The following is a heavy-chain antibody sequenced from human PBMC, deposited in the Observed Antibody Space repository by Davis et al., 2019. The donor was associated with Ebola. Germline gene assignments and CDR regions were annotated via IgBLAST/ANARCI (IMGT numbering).Heavy chain of an antibody. CDR3: AKARSHEPDF. Sequence: GESLKISCAASGFTFSSYAMSWVRQAPGKGLEWVSAISGSGGSTYYADSVKGRFTISRDNSKNTLYLQMNSLRAEDTAVYYCAKARSHEPDFWDQGTLVTVSS. D-gene: IGHD3-3*01. CDR2: ISGSGGST. J-gene: IGHJ4*02. V-gene: IGHV3-23*01. CDR1: GFTFSSYA.